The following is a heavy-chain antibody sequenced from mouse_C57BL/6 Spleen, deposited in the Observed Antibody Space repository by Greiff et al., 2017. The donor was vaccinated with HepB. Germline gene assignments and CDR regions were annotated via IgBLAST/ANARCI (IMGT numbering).Heavy chain of an antibody. V-gene: IGHV1-82*01. J-gene: IGHJ2*01. CDR2: IYPGDGDT. Sequence: VQLQQSGPELVKPGASVKISCKASGYAFSSSWMNWVKQRPGKGLEWIGRIYPGDGDTNYNGKFKGKATLTADKSSSTAYRQLSSLTSVASAFYYCERSGVYDGSLYFDYWGQGTTLTVSS. CDR3: ERSGVYDGSLYFDY. D-gene: IGHD2-3*01. CDR1: GYAFSSSW.